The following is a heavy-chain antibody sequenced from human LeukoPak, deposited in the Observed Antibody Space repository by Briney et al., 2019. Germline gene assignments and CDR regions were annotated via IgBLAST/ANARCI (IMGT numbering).Heavy chain of an antibody. CDR2: IYTSGST. V-gene: IGHV4-4*07. CDR3: ARGQEQWLVHGSKTISWFDP. Sequence: SETLSLTCTVSGGSISSYYWSWIRQPAGKGLEWIGRIYTSGSTNYNPSLKSRVTMSVDTSKNQFSLKLSSVTAADTAVYYCARGQEQWLVHGSKTISWFDPWGQGTLVTVSS. J-gene: IGHJ5*02. D-gene: IGHD6-19*01. CDR1: GGSISSYY.